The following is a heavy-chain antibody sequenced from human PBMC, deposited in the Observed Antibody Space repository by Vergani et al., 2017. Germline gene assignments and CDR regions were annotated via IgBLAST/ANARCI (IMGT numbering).Heavy chain of an antibody. CDR2: VYWHDDE. CDR3: LHRLCDFDWDGAFDV. D-gene: IGHD3-9*01. J-gene: IGHJ3*01. V-gene: IGHV2-5*01. CDR1: GFSLTTGGAG. Sequence: QITLRESGPTLVKPPQTLTLPCTFSGFSLTTGGAGVGWIRQPPGRALEWLAFVYWHDDERYSPSLKSRVTNTKDTSKNEVIFTMATMDPVDTTTYYCLHRLCDFDWDGAFDVWGAGTMVTVSS.